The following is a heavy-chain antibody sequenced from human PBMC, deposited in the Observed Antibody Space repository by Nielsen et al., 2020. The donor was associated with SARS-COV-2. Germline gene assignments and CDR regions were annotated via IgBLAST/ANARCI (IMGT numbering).Heavy chain of an antibody. CDR2: VSHSGNS. CDR1: GASVSSRDW. D-gene: IGHD2-2*02. V-gene: IGHV4-4*02. J-gene: IGHJ6*03. Sequence: SETLSLTCAVSGASVSSRDWWTWVRQSPGTGLEWLGEVSHSGNSKYNPSLKSRVTLSMDKSKNQFSLRLTSVSAADTAVYFCARGDLVVVPSPLLGLGPIFYYFYLDVWGKGTTVIVSS. CDR3: ARGDLVVVPSPLLGLGPIFYYFYLDV.